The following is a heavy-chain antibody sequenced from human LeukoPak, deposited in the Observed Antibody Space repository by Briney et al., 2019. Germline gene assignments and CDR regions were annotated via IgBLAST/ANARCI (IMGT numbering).Heavy chain of an antibody. V-gene: IGHV4-4*02. D-gene: IGHD3-9*01. J-gene: IGHJ3*02. Sequence: PSGTLSLTCAVSGGSISSSNWWSWVRQPPGEGLEWIGEIYHSGSTNYNPSLKSRVTISVDKSKNQFSLKLSSVTAADTAVYYCASAPYYDILTGYAFDIWGQGTMVTVSS. CDR3: ASAPYYDILTGYAFDI. CDR2: IYHSGST. CDR1: GGSISSSNW.